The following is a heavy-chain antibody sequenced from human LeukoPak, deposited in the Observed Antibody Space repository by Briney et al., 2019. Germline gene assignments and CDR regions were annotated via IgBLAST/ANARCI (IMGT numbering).Heavy chain of an antibody. CDR2: IWYDGSNK. D-gene: IGHD1-7*01. Sequence: GRSLRLSCAASGFTFSSYGMHWVRQAPGKGLEWVAVIWYDGSNKYYADSVKGRFTISRDNSKNTLYLQMNSLRAEDTAVYYCARVAYNWNYLSAFDIWGQGTMVTVSS. CDR3: ARVAYNWNYLSAFDI. V-gene: IGHV3-33*01. J-gene: IGHJ3*02. CDR1: GFTFSSYG.